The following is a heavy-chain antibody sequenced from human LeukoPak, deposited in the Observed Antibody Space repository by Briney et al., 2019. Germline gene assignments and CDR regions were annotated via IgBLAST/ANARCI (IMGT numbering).Heavy chain of an antibody. CDR2: IYYSGST. V-gene: IGHV4-31*09. J-gene: IGHJ3*02. CDR3: AVGGVYLRGGAEAFDI. D-gene: IGHD3-10*01. CDR1: GGSISSGGYY. Sequence: SETLSLTCTVSGGSISSGGYYWSWIRQHPGKGLEWIGNIYYSGSTYYNPSLKSRVTISVDKSKNQFSLKLSSVTAADTAVYYCAVGGVYLRGGAEAFDIWGQGTMVTVSS.